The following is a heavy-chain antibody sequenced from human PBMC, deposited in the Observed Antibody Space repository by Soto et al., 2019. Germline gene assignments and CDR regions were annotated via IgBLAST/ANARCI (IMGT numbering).Heavy chain of an antibody. J-gene: IGHJ6*03. Sequence: EVQLLESGGGLVQPGGSLRLSCAASGFTFGTYAMKWLRQAPGRGLECVSFIRGSGRTTYYAESVKGRFTVSRDNSKRTMYLQMNSLSAEDKALYYCAKLRGRSYSYYYMAGWGKATTVNASS. V-gene: IGHV3-23*01. CDR1: GFTFGTYA. CDR3: AKLRGRSYSYYYMAG. D-gene: IGHD3-16*01. CDR2: IRGSGRTT.